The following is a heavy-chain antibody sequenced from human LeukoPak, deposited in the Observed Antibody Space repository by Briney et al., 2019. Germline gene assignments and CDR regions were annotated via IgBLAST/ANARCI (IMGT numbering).Heavy chain of an antibody. V-gene: IGHV3-30*18. CDR2: ISYDGSNK. CDR3: ANGSGLPNDY. Sequence: GGSLRLSCAASGFTFSSYGMHWVRQAPGKGLEWVAVISYDGSNKYYADSVKGRFTISRDNSKNTLYLQMNSLRAEDTAVYYCANGSGLPNDYWGQGTLVTVSS. J-gene: IGHJ4*02. CDR1: GFTFSSYG. D-gene: IGHD2-15*01.